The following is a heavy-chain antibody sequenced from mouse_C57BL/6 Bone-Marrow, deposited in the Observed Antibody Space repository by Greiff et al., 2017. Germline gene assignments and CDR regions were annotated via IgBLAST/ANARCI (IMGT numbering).Heavy chain of an antibody. CDR1: GFTFSDYG. D-gene: IGHD2-5*01. V-gene: IGHV5-17*01. J-gene: IGHJ3*01. CDR3: AIYYSNYGFAY. CDR2: ISSGSSTI. Sequence: EVNVVESGGGLVKPGGSLKLSCAASGFTFSDYGMHWVRQAPEKGLEWVAYISSGSSTIYYADTVKGRFTISRDNAKNTLFLQMTSLRSEDTAMYYCAIYYSNYGFAYWGQGTLVTVSA.